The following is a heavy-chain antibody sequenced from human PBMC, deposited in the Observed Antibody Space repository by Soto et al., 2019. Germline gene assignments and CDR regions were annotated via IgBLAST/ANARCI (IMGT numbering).Heavy chain of an antibody. J-gene: IGHJ4*02. V-gene: IGHV2-5*02. Sequence: QITLKESGPTLVKPTQTLTLTCTFSGFSLSTSGVGVGWIRQPPGKALEWLALIYWDDDKRYSPSLKSRLTITKDTSKNQVVLTMTNMDPVDTATYYCAHRLTFFAAHQFDYWGQGTLVTVSS. CDR2: IYWDDDK. CDR1: GFSLSTSGVG. CDR3: AHRLTFFAAHQFDY. D-gene: IGHD2-15*01.